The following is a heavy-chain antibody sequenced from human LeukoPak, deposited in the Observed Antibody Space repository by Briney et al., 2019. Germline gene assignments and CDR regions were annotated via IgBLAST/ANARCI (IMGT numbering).Heavy chain of an antibody. CDR1: GFTFSSYG. V-gene: IGHV3-23*01. Sequence: GGSLRLSCAASGFTFSSYGMSWVRQAPGKGLEWVSAIGGRDGSTYYADSVKGRFTISRDNSKNTLYVQMNSLRAEDTAVYYCAANFDFWGQGTLVTVSS. CDR3: AANFDF. CDR2: IGGRDGST. J-gene: IGHJ4*02.